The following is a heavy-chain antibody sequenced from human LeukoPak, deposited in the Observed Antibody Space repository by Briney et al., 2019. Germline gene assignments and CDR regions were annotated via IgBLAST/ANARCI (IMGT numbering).Heavy chain of an antibody. Sequence: PGGSLRLSCAASGLTFSTYAMSWVRRAPGRGLEWVSTISGSGRNTDYADSVKGRFTISRDNSKNTLYLQMNSLRGEDTALYYCAKDHSGTWDYFDYWGQGALATVSS. V-gene: IGHV3-23*01. D-gene: IGHD1-26*01. CDR3: AKDHSGTWDYFDY. CDR1: GLTFSTYA. CDR2: ISGSGRNT. J-gene: IGHJ4*02.